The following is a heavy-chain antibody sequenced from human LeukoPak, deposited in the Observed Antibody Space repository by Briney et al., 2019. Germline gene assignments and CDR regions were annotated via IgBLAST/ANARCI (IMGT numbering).Heavy chain of an antibody. Sequence: PSETLSLTCTVSGESMSGFYWNWIRQPPGKGLEWIGYMHYTGSTNYNPSLKSRVTISIDTSKNQFSLKLSSVTASDTAVYYCARHLWVPAFDIWGQGTMVTVSS. CDR2: MHYTGST. CDR1: GESMSGFY. J-gene: IGHJ3*02. V-gene: IGHV4-59*08. CDR3: ARHLWVPAFDI. D-gene: IGHD3-10*01.